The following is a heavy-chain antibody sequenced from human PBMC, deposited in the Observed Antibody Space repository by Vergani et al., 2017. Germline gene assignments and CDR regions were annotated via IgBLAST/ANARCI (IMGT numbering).Heavy chain of an antibody. V-gene: IGHV3-33*01. J-gene: IGHJ4*02. CDR2: IWYDGSKE. CDR1: GFTLSSHA. CDR3: ARDAPMGSD. D-gene: IGHD3-10*01. Sequence: QVQLEESGGGVVQPGRSLRLSCAGSGFTLSSHAMHWVRQAPGKGLEWVAFIWYDGSKEYYADSVKGRFTISRDNTKKSLYLQLDSLRGEDTAVYYCARDAPMGSDWGQGTLVTVSS.